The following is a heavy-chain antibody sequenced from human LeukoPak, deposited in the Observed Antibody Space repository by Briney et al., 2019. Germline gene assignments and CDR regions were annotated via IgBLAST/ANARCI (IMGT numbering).Heavy chain of an antibody. V-gene: IGHV4-59*01. J-gene: IGHJ4*02. D-gene: IGHD2/OR15-2a*01. CDR1: GGSISSYY. Sequence: SETLSLTCTVSGGSISSYYWSWIRQPPGEGLEWTGYIYYSGRTNYNPSLKSRVTISVDTSKNQFSLKLSSVTAADTAVYYCARGPNRYYFDYWGQGTLVTVSS. CDR2: IYYSGRT. CDR3: ARGPNRYYFDY.